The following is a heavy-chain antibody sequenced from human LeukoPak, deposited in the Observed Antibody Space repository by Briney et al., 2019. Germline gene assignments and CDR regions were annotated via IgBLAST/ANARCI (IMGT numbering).Heavy chain of an antibody. J-gene: IGHJ4*02. Sequence: GGSLRLSCAASGFTFSSYAMSWVRQAPGKGLEWVSAISASGGSTFYADSVKGRFTISRDNSKNTLYLQMNSPRAEDTAVYYCAKDAMRGISAAGTKFDYWGQGTLVTVSS. V-gene: IGHV3-23*01. D-gene: IGHD6-13*01. CDR2: ISASGGST. CDR3: AKDAMRGISAAGTKFDY. CDR1: GFTFSSYA.